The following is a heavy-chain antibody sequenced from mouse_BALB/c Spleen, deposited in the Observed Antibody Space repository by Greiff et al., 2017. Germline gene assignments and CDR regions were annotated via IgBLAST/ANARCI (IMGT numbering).Heavy chain of an antibody. D-gene: IGHD2-4*01. Sequence: VQLQQSGTVLARPGASVKMSCKASGYTFTSYWMHWVNQRPGQGLEWIGAIYPGNSDTSYNQKFKGKAKLTAVTSTSTAYMELSSLTNEDTAFYYSTPIYYDFAYWGQGTLVTVSA. V-gene: IGHV1-5*01. CDR2: IYPGNSDT. CDR3: TPIYYDFAY. J-gene: IGHJ3*01. CDR1: GYTFTSYW.